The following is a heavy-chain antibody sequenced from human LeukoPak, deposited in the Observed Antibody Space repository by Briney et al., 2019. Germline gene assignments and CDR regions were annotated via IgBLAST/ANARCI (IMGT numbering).Heavy chain of an antibody. D-gene: IGHD1-26*01. J-gene: IGHJ3*02. CDR3: ARRGRGGSSGNAFDI. CDR1: AGSITSSGYY. CDR2: IHSSGST. Sequence: SETLSLTCTVSAGSITSSGYYWGWVRQSPGKGLEWVGSIHSSGSTYYSPSLKGRVSISVDTSENQFSLKLSSVTAADTAVYYCARRGRGGSSGNAFDIWGQGTMVTVSS. V-gene: IGHV4-39*07.